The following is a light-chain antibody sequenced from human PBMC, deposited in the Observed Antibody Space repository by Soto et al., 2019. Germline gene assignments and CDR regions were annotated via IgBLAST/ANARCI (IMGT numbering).Light chain of an antibody. Sequence: QSALTQPPSASGSPEQSVTISCTGTSSDVGGYNFVSWFQQNPGKAPKLMIYEVNKRPSGVPDRFSGSKSGNTASLTVSGLRAEDEADYYCNSYAGSNNFVVFGGGTKLTVL. J-gene: IGLJ2*01. V-gene: IGLV2-8*01. CDR2: EVN. CDR1: SSDVGGYNF. CDR3: NSYAGSNNFVV.